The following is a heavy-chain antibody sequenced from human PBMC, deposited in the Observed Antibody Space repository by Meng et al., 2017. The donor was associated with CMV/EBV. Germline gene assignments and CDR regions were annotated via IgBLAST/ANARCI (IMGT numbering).Heavy chain of an antibody. Sequence: GGSLRLSCKGSGYSFTSYWIGWVRQMPGKGLEWMGIIYPGDSDTRYSPSFQGQVTISADKSIRTAYLQWSSLKASDTAMYYCARAPYDFWSGYYKNGMDVWGQGTTVTVSS. CDR3: ARAPYDFWSGYYKNGMDV. D-gene: IGHD3-3*01. V-gene: IGHV5-51*01. CDR2: IYPGDSDT. J-gene: IGHJ6*02. CDR1: GYSFTSYW.